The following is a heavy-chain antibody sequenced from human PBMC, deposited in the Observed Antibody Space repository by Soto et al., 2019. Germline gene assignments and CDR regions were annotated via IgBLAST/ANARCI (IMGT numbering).Heavy chain of an antibody. CDR3: ARQIYDSDTGPNFQYYFDS. CDR1: GYTFTKSW. V-gene: IGHV5-51*01. D-gene: IGHD3-22*01. J-gene: IGHJ4*02. CDR2: IYPGDSDT. Sequence: GESLKISCQGSGYTFTKSWIAWVRQMPGEGLEWVGIIYPGDSDTRYSPSFRGHVTISATKSITTVFLQWNSLRASDTAMYYCARQIYDSDTGPNFQYYFDSWGQGTPVTVSS.